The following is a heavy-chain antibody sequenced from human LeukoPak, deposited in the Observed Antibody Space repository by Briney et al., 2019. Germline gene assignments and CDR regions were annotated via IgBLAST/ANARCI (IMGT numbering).Heavy chain of an antibody. CDR3: AKEALAGGSYYRAFDI. Sequence: GGSLRLSCAASGFTFSSYWFHWVRQTPGKGLVWVSRINEDGSTTNYADSVKGRFTISRDNSKNTLYLQMNSLRAEDTAVYYCAKEALAGGSYYRAFDIWGQGTMVTVSS. CDR2: INEDGSTT. J-gene: IGHJ3*02. CDR1: GFTFSSYW. D-gene: IGHD1-26*01. V-gene: IGHV3-74*01.